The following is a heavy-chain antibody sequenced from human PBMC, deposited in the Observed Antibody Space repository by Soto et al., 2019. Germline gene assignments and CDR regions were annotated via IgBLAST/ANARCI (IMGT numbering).Heavy chain of an antibody. CDR2: ISSSSSYI. D-gene: IGHD2-15*01. Sequence: EVQLVESGGGLVKPGGSLRLSCAASGFTFSSYSMNWVRQAPGKGLEWVSSISSSSSYIYYADSVKGRFTISRDNAKNSLYLQMNSLRAADTAVYYCARYLLPYYYYYMDVWGKGTTVTVSS. CDR3: ARYLLPYYYYYMDV. J-gene: IGHJ6*03. CDR1: GFTFSSYS. V-gene: IGHV3-21*06.